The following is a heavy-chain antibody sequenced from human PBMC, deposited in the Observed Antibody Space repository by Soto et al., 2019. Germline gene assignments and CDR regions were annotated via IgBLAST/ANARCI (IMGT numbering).Heavy chain of an antibody. V-gene: IGHV3-15*07. CDR1: GFSFSDTW. CDR2: IKKRRDGGTT. J-gene: IGHJ4*02. Sequence: DVQLVESGGGLVKPGGSLRLSCAASGFSFSDTWMNWVRQAPGRGLEWVGHIKKRRDGGTTDYAAIVRGRFTISRDDSTNTLYLHMSSLKTEDTAIYYCTTIVPWGWNSWGQGTLVTVSS. D-gene: IGHD3-16*01. CDR3: TTIVPWGWNS.